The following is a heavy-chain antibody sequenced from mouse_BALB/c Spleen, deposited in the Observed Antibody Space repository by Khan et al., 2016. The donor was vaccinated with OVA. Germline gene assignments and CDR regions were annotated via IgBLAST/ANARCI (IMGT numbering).Heavy chain of an antibody. CDR2: INPSNGGT. D-gene: IGHD2-1*01. Sequence: QVQLQQPGAELVKPGASVQISCKASGYTFTSYYMYWVKQRPGQGLEWIGGINPSNGGTHFTEKFKNKATLTVDKSSSTAYMQLSSLTSEDSAVYYCARSGYGNPFAYWGQGTLVTVSA. CDR1: GYTFTSYY. V-gene: IGHV1S81*02. J-gene: IGHJ3*01. CDR3: ARSGYGNPFAY.